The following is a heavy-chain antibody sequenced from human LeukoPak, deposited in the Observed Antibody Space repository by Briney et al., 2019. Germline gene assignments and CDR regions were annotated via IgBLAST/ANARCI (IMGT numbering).Heavy chain of an antibody. CDR2: IFHSGIA. D-gene: IGHD3-16*01. V-gene: IGHV4-38-2*01. Sequence: PSETLSLTCAVSNYPITSDYYWVWIRQPPGQGLEWIGQIFHSGIAHYNPSLKSRVTMSVDTPRSQFSVNLNSVTAADTAVYYCGRAGFGTAYNRFYHYMDVWGKGTTVTVSS. CDR1: NYPITSDYY. J-gene: IGHJ6*03. CDR3: GRAGFGTAYNRFYHYMDV.